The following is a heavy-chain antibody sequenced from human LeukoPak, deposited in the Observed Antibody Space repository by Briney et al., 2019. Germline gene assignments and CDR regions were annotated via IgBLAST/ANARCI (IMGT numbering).Heavy chain of an antibody. D-gene: IGHD3-10*01. Sequence: ASVKVSCKVSGYTLTELSMHWVRQAPGKGLEWMGGFDPEDGETIYAQKFQGRVTMTEDTSTDTAYMELSSLRSEDTAVYYCATVRRITMVRGEYYFDYWGQGTLVTVSS. CDR1: GYTLTELS. V-gene: IGHV1-24*01. CDR3: ATVRRITMVRGEYYFDY. J-gene: IGHJ4*02. CDR2: FDPEDGET.